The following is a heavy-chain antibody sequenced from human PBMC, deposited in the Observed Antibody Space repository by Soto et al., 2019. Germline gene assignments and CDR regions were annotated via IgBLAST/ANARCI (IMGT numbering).Heavy chain of an antibody. Sequence: QVQLVQSGAEVKKPGSSVKVSCKTSGGTFSSYAISWVRQAPGQGLEWMGGIIPIFGTANYAQKFQGRVTITADKSTSTAYMERSSLRSDDTAVYYCARGWWELGKAGFFDYWGQGTLVTVSS. D-gene: IGHD1-26*01. CDR1: GGTFSSYA. J-gene: IGHJ4*02. CDR3: ARGWWELGKAGFFDY. V-gene: IGHV1-69*06. CDR2: IIPIFGTA.